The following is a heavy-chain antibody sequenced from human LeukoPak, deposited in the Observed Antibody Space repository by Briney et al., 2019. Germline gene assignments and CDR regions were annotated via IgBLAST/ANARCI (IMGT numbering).Heavy chain of an antibody. CDR3: ARVASSVMDY. J-gene: IGHJ4*02. V-gene: IGHV4-59*01. CDR1: GGSISPYY. Sequence: PSETLSLTCTVSGGSISPYYWNWIRQTPGKGPEWIGNIYYNGSTNYNPSLKSRVTISVDISRKQFSLKLNSVTAADTAVYYCARVASSVMDYWGQGSLVTVSS. D-gene: IGHD2-8*01. CDR2: IYYNGST.